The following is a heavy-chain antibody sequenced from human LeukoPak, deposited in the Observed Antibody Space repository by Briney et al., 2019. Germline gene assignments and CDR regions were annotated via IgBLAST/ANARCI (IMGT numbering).Heavy chain of an antibody. D-gene: IGHD6-19*01. Sequence: SETLSLTCAVSGGSISSSNWWSWVRQPPGKGLEWIGEIYHSGSTNYNPSLKSRVTISVDKSKNQFSLKLSSVTAADTAVYYCARDLGSGWYDAFDIWGQGTMITVSS. CDR3: ARDLGSGWYDAFDI. CDR1: GGSISSSNW. CDR2: IYHSGST. J-gene: IGHJ3*02. V-gene: IGHV4-4*02.